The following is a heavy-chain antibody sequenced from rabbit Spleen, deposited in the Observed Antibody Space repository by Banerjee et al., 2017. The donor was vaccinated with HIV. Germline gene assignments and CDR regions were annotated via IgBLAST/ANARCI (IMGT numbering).Heavy chain of an antibody. D-gene: IGHD6-1*01. CDR2: VYAGSSGSS. J-gene: IGHJ4*01. V-gene: IGHV1S40*01. Sequence: QSLEESGGDLVQPEGSLTLTCKASGFSFNSGYDMCWVRQAPGKGLEWIACVYAGSSGSSIYASWAKGRFTISKTSSTTVTLQMTSLTAADTATYFCARDDGSYDYIDGYFNLWGPGTLVTVS. CDR1: GFSFNSGYD. CDR3: ARDDGSYDYIDGYFNL.